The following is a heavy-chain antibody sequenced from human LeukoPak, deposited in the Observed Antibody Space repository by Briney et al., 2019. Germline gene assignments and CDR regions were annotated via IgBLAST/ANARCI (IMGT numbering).Heavy chain of an antibody. CDR3: ARQDY. CDR1: GFTFSHYA. Sequence: PGGSLRLSCAASGFTFSHYAMHWVRQAPGKGLEWVAVISYHGIDKYYADSVKGRFTISRDNSKNALYLQMNSLRPEDTAVYYCARQDYWGQGTLVTVSS. CDR2: ISYHGIDK. J-gene: IGHJ4*02. V-gene: IGHV3-30-3*01.